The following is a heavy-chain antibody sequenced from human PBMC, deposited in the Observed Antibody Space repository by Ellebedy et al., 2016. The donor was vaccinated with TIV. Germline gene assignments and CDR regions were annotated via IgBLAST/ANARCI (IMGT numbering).Heavy chain of an antibody. CDR2: INHSGST. CDR3: ARSVTGRGMGDY. CDR1: GGSFSGYY. V-gene: IGHV4-34*01. Sequence: SETLSLXXAVYGGSFSGYYWSWIRQPPGKGLEWIGEINHSGSTNYNPSLKSRVTISVDTSKNQFSLKLSSVTAADTAVYYCARSVTGRGMGDYWGQGTLVTVSS. D-gene: IGHD3-10*01. J-gene: IGHJ4*02.